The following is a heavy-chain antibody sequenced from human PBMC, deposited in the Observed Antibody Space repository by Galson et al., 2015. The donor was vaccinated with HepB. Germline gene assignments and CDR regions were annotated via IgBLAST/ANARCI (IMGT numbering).Heavy chain of an antibody. CDR1: GFIFSNYA. D-gene: IGHD1-26*01. Sequence: SLRLSCAASGFIFSNYAMHWVRQAPGEGLEYVSAISGNGDTAYYVDSVRGRFTISRDNAKNTLYLHMSRLRPQDAAVYYCLGGATTLIPYCFDYWGQGTLVTVSS. CDR2: ISGNGDTA. J-gene: IGHJ4*02. V-gene: IGHV3-64D*06. CDR3: LGGATTLIPYCFDY.